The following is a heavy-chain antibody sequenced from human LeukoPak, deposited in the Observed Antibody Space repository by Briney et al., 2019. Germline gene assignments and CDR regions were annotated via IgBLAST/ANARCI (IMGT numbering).Heavy chain of an antibody. Sequence: GGSLRLSCAASGFTLSTYAMTWVRQAPGKGLQWVSAIIGNGRKTYYLESVKGRFTISRDNSKNTVYLQLNNLRAEDTAIYYCAKAYGTNGYYQLPIDFWGQGTLVTVSS. D-gene: IGHD3-22*01. V-gene: IGHV3-23*01. CDR3: AKAYGTNGYYQLPIDF. CDR2: IIGNGRKT. J-gene: IGHJ4*02. CDR1: GFTLSTYA.